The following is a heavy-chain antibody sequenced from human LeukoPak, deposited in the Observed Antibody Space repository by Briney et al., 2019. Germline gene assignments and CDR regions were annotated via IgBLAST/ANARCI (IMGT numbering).Heavy chain of an antibody. V-gene: IGHV4-61*01. Sequence: SETLSLTCTVSGGSVSSGSYYWSWIRQPPGKGLEWIVYIYYSGSTNYNHSLKSRVTISVDASKNQFSLKLSSVTAADTAVYYCASLSRPGYCSSTSCYGWGQGTLVTVSS. CDR3: ASLSRPGYCSSTSCYG. D-gene: IGHD2-2*01. J-gene: IGHJ4*02. CDR2: IYYSGST. CDR1: GGSVSSGSYY.